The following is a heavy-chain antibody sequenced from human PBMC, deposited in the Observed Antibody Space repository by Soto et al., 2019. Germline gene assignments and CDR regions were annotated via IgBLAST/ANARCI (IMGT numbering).Heavy chain of an antibody. Sequence: PSETLSLTCTVSGGSISGSSYYWGWIRQPPGKGLEWIGSIYYSGGTYYNPSLKSRVTISVDTSKNQFSLKLSSVTAADTAVYYCARLPDYYDSSGYDVDDYAYAMDVWGQGTTVTVS. J-gene: IGHJ6*02. CDR2: IYYSGGT. D-gene: IGHD3-22*01. CDR3: ARLPDYYDSSGYDVDDYAYAMDV. V-gene: IGHV4-39*01. CDR1: GGSISGSSYY.